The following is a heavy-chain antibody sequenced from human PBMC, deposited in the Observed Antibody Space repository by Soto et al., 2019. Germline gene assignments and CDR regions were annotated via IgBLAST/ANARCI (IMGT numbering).Heavy chain of an antibody. Sequence: QVQLVQSGAEVKKPGAAMRVSCRTSVYTFTSHFIHWVRQAPGQGLEWMGWINTGNGNTRYSETFEGRVTITRDTSANTVYMELSSLRSEDTAVYYCARDRYYYYDTSGYFSYWGQGTLVTVSS. V-gene: IGHV1-3*04. CDR3: ARDRYYYYDTSGYFSY. D-gene: IGHD3-22*01. CDR2: INTGNGNT. J-gene: IGHJ4*02. CDR1: VYTFTSHF.